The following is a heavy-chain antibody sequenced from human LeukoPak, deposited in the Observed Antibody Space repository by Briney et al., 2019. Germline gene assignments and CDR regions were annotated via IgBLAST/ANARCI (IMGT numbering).Heavy chain of an antibody. D-gene: IGHD6-19*01. CDR1: GFTFGSYG. Sequence: PGGSLRLSCAASGFTFGSYGMHWVRQAPGKGLEWVAVISYDGSNKYYADSVKGRFTISRDNSKNTLYLQMNSLRAEDTAVYYCARRIAVAGADAFDIWGQGTMVTVSS. V-gene: IGHV3-30*03. CDR2: ISYDGSNK. J-gene: IGHJ3*02. CDR3: ARRIAVAGADAFDI.